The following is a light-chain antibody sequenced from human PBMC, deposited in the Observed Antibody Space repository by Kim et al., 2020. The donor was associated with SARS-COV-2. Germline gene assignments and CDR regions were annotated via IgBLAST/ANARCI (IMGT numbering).Light chain of an antibody. V-gene: IGKV1-39*01. CDR2: AAS. Sequence: ASIGGRVTITCRASQSISSYLNWYQQKPGKAPKLLIYAASSLQSGVPSRFSGSGSGTDFTLTISSLQPEDFATYYCQQSYSTLGYSFGQGTKLEI. CDR3: QQSYSTLGYS. J-gene: IGKJ2*03. CDR1: QSISSY.